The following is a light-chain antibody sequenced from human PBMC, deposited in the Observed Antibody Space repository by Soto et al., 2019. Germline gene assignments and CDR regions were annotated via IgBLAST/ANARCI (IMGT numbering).Light chain of an antibody. J-gene: IGKJ5*01. CDR1: QGISNY. V-gene: IGKV1-27*01. CDR2: AAS. CDR3: QQYGNSPAIT. Sequence: DIQMTQSPSSLSASVGDRVTITCRASQGISNYLAWYQQKPGKVPKLLIYAASTLQSGVPSRFSGSGSGTEFTLTVSRLEPEDFAVYYCQQYGNSPAITFGQGTRLEIK.